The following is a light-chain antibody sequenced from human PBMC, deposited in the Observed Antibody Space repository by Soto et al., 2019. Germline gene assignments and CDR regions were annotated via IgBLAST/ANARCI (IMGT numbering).Light chain of an antibody. CDR3: QTWATGIQV. Sequence: QPVLTQSPSASASLGASVTLTCTLSSGHNTYSIAWHQQQPEKGPRFLMKLKSDGSHSRGDGIPDRFSGSSSGAERYLTISSLQSEDEADYYCQTWATGIQVFGGGTKVTVL. V-gene: IGLV4-69*01. CDR1: SGHNTYS. CDR2: LKSDGSH. J-gene: IGLJ2*01.